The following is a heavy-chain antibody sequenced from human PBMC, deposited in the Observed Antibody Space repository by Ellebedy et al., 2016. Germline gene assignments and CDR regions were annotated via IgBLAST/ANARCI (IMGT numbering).Heavy chain of an antibody. D-gene: IGHD5/OR15-5a*01. CDR2: ISGSGGST. Sequence: GGSLRLXXAASGFTFSNNWMSWVRQAPGKGLEWVSAISGSGGSTYYADSVKGRFTISRDNSKNTLYLQMNSLRAEDTAVYFCARRWSTAGYFDYWGQGTLATVSS. CDR1: GFTFSNNW. V-gene: IGHV3-23*01. J-gene: IGHJ4*02. CDR3: ARRWSTAGYFDY.